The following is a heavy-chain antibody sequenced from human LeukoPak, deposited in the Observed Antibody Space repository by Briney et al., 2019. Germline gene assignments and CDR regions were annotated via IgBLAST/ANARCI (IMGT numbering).Heavy chain of an antibody. J-gene: IGHJ4*02. CDR1: GFTFSTYS. CDR3: ARSEWLTDFDY. D-gene: IGHD6-19*01. CDR2: ISSSGRTI. Sequence: GGSLRLSCAASGFTFSTYSMNWVRQAPGKGLEWLSYISSSGRTIYYADSVKGRFTISRDDAKTSLFLQMNGLRDEDTAVYYCARSEWLTDFDYWGQGTLVTVSS. V-gene: IGHV3-48*02.